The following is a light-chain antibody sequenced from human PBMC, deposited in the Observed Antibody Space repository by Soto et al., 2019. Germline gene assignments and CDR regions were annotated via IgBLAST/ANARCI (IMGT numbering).Light chain of an antibody. Sequence: DIVMTQSPLSLPVTPGEPASISCRSSQSLLHSNGYNYLDWYLQKPGQSPQLLIYLGSNRASGVPDRFGGSGSGTGFTLKTSRGQAEDVGVYYCMQALQTPRTFGQGPQVQIK. J-gene: IGKJ1*01. CDR2: LGS. V-gene: IGKV2-28*01. CDR1: QSLLHSNGYNY. CDR3: MQALQTPRT.